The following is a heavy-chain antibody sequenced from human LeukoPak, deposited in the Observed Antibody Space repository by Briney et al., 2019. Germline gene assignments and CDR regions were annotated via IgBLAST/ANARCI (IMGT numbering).Heavy chain of an antibody. CDR2: IYIDGST. D-gene: IGHD4-17*01. CDR1: GFTVSSNY. V-gene: IGHV3-53*01. Sequence: PGGSLRLSCAASGFTVSSNYMSWVRQAPGKGLEWVSVIYIDGSTYHADSVKGRFTISRDNSKNTLYLQMNSLRAEDTAVYYCARDNGDPFDYWGQGTLVTVSS. J-gene: IGHJ4*02. CDR3: ARDNGDPFDY.